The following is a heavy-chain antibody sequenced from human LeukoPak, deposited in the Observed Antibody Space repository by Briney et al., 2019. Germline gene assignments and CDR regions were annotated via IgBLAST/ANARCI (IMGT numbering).Heavy chain of an antibody. Sequence: GGSLRLSCAASGFTFSSYDMHWVRQATGKGLEWVSAIGTAGDTYYPGSVKGRFTISRENAKNSLYLQMNSLRAGDTAVYYCARGSPPYYYDSSGHDAFDIWGQGTMVTVSS. J-gene: IGHJ3*02. V-gene: IGHV3-13*01. CDR3: ARGSPPYYYDSSGHDAFDI. CDR1: GFTFSSYD. CDR2: IGTAGDT. D-gene: IGHD3-22*01.